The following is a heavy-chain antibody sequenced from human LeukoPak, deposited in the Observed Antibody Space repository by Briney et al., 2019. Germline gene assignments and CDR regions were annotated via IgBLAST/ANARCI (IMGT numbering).Heavy chain of an antibody. J-gene: IGHJ6*04. CDR2: ISPSGGIT. V-gene: IGHV3-23*01. CDR3: AELGITMIGGV. CDR1: GFTFSSHG. D-gene: IGHD3-10*02. Sequence: GGSLRLSCAASGFTFSSHGMNWVRQAPGKGLEWVSGISPSGGITYYTDSVKGRFTISRDNAKNSLYLRMNSLRAEDTAVYYCAELGITMIGGVWGKGTTVTISS.